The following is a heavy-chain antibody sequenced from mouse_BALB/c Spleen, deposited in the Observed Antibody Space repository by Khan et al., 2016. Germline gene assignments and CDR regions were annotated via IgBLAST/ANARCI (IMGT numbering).Heavy chain of an antibody. V-gene: IGHV3-8*02. Sequence: EVQLQESGPSLVKPSQTLPLTCSVTGDSITSGYWNWIRKFPGNKLEYMGYINYSGSTYYNPSLKSRISITRDTSKNQNYLQLNSVPNEDTSPYSCSRYDGYYFDYWGQCTILTVSS. CDR3: SRYDGYYFDY. D-gene: IGHD2-3*01. CDR2: INYSGST. J-gene: IGHJ2*01. CDR1: GDSITSGY.